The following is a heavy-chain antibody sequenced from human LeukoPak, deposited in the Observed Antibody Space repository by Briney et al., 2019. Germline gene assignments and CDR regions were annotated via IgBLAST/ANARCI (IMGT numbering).Heavy chain of an antibody. CDR2: ISGSGGST. J-gene: IGHJ6*02. Sequence: GGSLRLSCAASGFTFSSYAMSWVRQAPGKGLEWVSAISGSGGSTYYADSVKGRFTISRDNSKNTLYLQMNSLRAEDTAVYYCARGQLEWENYYYGMDVWGQGTTVTVSS. CDR3: ARGQLEWENYYYGMDV. V-gene: IGHV3-23*01. CDR1: GFTFSSYA. D-gene: IGHD1-1*01.